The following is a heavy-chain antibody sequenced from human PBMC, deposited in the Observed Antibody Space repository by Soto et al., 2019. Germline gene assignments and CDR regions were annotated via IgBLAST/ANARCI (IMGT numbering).Heavy chain of an antibody. J-gene: IGHJ3*01. CDR2: IWYDGSIK. D-gene: IGHD2-21*02. Sequence: QVQLVESGGGVVQPGGSLRLSCVASGFSLSGQGIHWVRQAPGKGLEWVALIWYDGSIKYYADSVKGRFTVSRDNSKNMVWLQVNSLRAEDTGIYYCARDGRDSVFDVWGQGTMVTVSS. CDR3: ARDGRDSVFDV. V-gene: IGHV3-33*01. CDR1: GFSLSGQG.